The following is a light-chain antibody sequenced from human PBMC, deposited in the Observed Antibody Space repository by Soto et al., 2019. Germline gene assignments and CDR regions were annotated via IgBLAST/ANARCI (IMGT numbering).Light chain of an antibody. CDR1: QHISNY. Sequence: DIQMTQSPPSLSASVGDSVTITCQASQHISNYINWYQHKPGKAPKLLIYDASHLETGVPSRFSGSGSGTDFSFTISSLQPEDSATYSCQQYGGSPPWTFGQGTKVEIK. V-gene: IGKV1-33*01. CDR2: DAS. CDR3: QQYGGSPPWT. J-gene: IGKJ1*01.